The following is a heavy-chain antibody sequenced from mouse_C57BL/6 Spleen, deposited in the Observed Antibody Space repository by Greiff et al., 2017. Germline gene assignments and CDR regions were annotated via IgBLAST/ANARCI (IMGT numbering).Heavy chain of an antibody. V-gene: IGHV1-26*01. CDR1: GYTFTDYY. J-gene: IGHJ3*01. CDR3: ARDYYDYDVRFAY. D-gene: IGHD2-4*01. CDR2: INPNNGGT. Sequence: VQLQQSGPELVKPGASVKISCKASGYTFTDYYMNWVKQSHGKSLEWIGDINPNNGGTSYNQKFKGKATLTVDKSSSTAYMELRSLTSEDSAVYYCARDYYDYDVRFAYWGQGTLVTVPA.